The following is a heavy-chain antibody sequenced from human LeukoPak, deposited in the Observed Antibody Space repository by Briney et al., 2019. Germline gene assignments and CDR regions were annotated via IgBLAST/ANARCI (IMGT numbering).Heavy chain of an antibody. D-gene: IGHD2-2*02. CDR2: INHIGTT. CDR3: ARGRCSSTSCYRSTVKTYNWFDP. CDR1: GGSFSGYY. V-gene: IGHV4-34*01. J-gene: IGHJ5*02. Sequence: SETLSSTCAVYGGSFSGYYWSWIRQPQGKGLGWSGEINHIGTTNYNQTLQSRVTISVDTSKNQFSLKLSSVTAADTAVYYCARGRCSSTSCYRSTVKTYNWFDPWGQGTLVTVSS.